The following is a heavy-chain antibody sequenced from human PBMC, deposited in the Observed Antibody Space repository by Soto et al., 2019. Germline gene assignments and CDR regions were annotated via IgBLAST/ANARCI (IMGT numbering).Heavy chain of an antibody. V-gene: IGHV1-69*02. CDR1: GGTFSSYT. CDR3: AHIVATSTFDY. D-gene: IGHD5-12*01. Sequence: QVQLVQSGAEVKKPGSSVKVSCKASGGTFSSYTISWVRQAPGQGLEWMGRIIPILGIANYAQKFQGRVTITADKATSTAYMELSSLRSEDTAVYYCAHIVATSTFDYWGQGTLVTVSS. J-gene: IGHJ4*02. CDR2: IIPILGIA.